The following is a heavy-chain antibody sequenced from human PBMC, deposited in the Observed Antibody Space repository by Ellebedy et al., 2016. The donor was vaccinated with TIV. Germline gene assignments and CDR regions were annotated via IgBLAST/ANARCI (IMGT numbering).Heavy chain of an antibody. CDR1: GYTFTSYY. D-gene: IGHD3-16*01. CDR3: ARDDPWGPYYYYYGMDV. V-gene: IGHV1-2*02. Sequence: AASVKVSCKASGYTFTSYYMHWVRQAPGQGLEWMGWINPNSGGTNYAQKFQGRVTMTRDTSISTAYMELSRLRSDDTAVYYCARDDPWGPYYYYYGMDVWGQGTTVTVSS. CDR2: INPNSGGT. J-gene: IGHJ6*02.